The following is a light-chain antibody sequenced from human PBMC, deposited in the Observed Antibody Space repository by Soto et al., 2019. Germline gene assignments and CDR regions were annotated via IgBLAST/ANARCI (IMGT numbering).Light chain of an antibody. CDR2: IDD. CDR1: SSNIGSNP. CDR3: AAWDDSLNAL. V-gene: IGLV1-44*01. Sequence: QSVLTQPPSASGTPGQRVTISCSGGSSNIGSNPVNWYQQLPGAAPKLLIYIDDQRPSGVPDRFSGSKSGTSASLAISGLQPEDEADYYCAAWDDSLNALFGTGTKSPS. J-gene: IGLJ1*01.